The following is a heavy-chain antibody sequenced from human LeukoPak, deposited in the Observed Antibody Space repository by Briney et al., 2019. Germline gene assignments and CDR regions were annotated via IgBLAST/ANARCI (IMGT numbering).Heavy chain of an antibody. CDR2: ISSSGSTI. CDR1: GFTFSDYY. D-gene: IGHD3-22*01. V-gene: IGHV3-11*04. CDR3: ARRGSSGYFFDS. J-gene: IGHJ4*02. Sequence: TGGSLRLSCAASGFTFSDYYMSWIRQAPGKGLEGVSYISSSGSTIYYADSVKGRFTISRDNAKNSLYLQMNSLRAEDTAVYYCARRGSSGYFFDSWGQGTLVTVSS.